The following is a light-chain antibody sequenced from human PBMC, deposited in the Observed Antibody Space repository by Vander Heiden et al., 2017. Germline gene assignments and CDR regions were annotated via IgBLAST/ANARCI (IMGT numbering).Light chain of an antibody. J-gene: IGLJ3*02. CDR1: SSDVGGYND. Sequence: QSAMTQPASVSGYPGQSITISCTGTSSDVGGYNDVSWYQQHPGKAPNLMIYDVSKRPSGVSDRFSGSKSGNTASLTISGLQAEDEADYYCSSYTTSSTWVFGGGTELTVL. CDR2: DVS. CDR3: SSYTTSSTWV. V-gene: IGLV2-14*01.